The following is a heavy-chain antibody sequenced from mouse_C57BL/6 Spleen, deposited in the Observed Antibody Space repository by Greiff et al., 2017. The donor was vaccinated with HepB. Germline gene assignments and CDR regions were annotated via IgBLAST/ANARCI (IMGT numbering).Heavy chain of an antibody. Sequence: VQLQQSGAELVKPGASVKISCKASGYAFSSYWMNWVKQRPGKGLEWIGQIYPGDGDTNYNGKFKGKATLTADKSSSTAYMQLSSLTSEDSAVYFCARAGTTVVEDAMDYWGQGTSVTVSS. D-gene: IGHD1-1*01. CDR2: IYPGDGDT. CDR1: GYAFSSYW. CDR3: ARAGTTVVEDAMDY. J-gene: IGHJ4*01. V-gene: IGHV1-80*01.